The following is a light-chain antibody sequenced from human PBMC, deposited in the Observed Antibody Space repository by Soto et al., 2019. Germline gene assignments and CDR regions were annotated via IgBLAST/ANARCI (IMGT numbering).Light chain of an antibody. CDR2: GAS. Sequence: EIVMTQSPATLSVSPGERATLSCRASQSVSRNLAWYQQRPGQAPRLLIYGASTRATDIPARFSGSGSGTEFTLTISSLQSEDFAVYYCQQYNNWPFTFGPGTKVDIK. J-gene: IGKJ3*01. CDR3: QQYNNWPFT. V-gene: IGKV3-15*01. CDR1: QSVSRN.